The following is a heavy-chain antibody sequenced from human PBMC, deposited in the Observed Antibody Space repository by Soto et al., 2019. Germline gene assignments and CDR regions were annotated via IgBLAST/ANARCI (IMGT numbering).Heavy chain of an antibody. D-gene: IGHD2-8*02. CDR1: GFTFNTYG. CDR2: IWYDGSNK. CDR3: ARADCTGAYCYSWPFNYGVDV. J-gene: IGHJ6*02. V-gene: IGHV3-33*08. Sequence: QVQLVESGGGVVQPGGSLRLSCTTSGFTFNTYGMHWVRQAPGKGLEWVAIIWYDGSNKYYADSVKGRFTISRDNYRNSLYRQMNSLRVEDTALYFCARADCTGAYCYSWPFNYGVDVWGQGTTVTVCS.